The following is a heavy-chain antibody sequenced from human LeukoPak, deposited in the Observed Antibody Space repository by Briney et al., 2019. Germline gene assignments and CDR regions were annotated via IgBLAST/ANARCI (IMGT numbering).Heavy chain of an antibody. CDR1: GGTFSSYA. D-gene: IGHD1-14*01. CDR2: IIPIFGTA. V-gene: IGHV1-69*05. CDR3: ARDPKNRFTGMDV. J-gene: IGHJ6*02. Sequence: ASVKVSCKASGGTFSSYAISWVRQAPGQGLEWMGGIIPIFGTANYAQKFQGRVTMTTDTSTSTVYMELRSLRSDDTAVYYCARDPKNRFTGMDVWGQGTTVTVSS.